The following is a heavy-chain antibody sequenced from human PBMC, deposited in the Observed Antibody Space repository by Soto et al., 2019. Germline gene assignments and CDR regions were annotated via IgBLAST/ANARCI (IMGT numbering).Heavy chain of an antibody. D-gene: IGHD3-22*01. CDR3: ASTPPNYYDSSGYNYLDY. J-gene: IGHJ4*02. CDR2: IYYSGST. Sequence: PSETLSLTCSVSGGSISSGGYYWNWIRQHPGKGLEWIGYIYYSGSTYYNPSLKSRVIISVDTSKNQFSLKLSSVTAADTAVYYCASTPPNYYDSSGYNYLDYWGQGTLVTVSS. V-gene: IGHV4-31*03. CDR1: GGSISSGGYY.